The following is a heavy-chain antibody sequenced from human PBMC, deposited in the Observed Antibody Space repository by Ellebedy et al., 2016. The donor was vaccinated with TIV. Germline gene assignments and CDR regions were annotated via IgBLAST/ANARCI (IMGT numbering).Heavy chain of an antibody. V-gene: IGHV1-69*13. D-gene: IGHD3-10*01. CDR2: IIPIFGTA. J-gene: IGHJ4*02. Sequence: ASVKVSCKASGYTFTGYYMHWVRQAPGQGLEWMGWIIPIFGTANYAQKFQGRVTITADESTSTAYMELSSLRSEDTAVYYCARWVGDYGSGSQFDYWGQGTLVTVSS. CDR1: GYTFTGYY. CDR3: ARWVGDYGSGSQFDY.